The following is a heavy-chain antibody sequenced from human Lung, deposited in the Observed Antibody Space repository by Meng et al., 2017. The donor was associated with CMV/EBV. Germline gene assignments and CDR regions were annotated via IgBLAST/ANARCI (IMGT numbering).Heavy chain of an antibody. J-gene: IGHJ6*02. V-gene: IGHV4-34*01. CDR1: GGSFSGYY. CDR2: INHSGRT. Sequence: SETLSLTXAVYGGSFSGYYWSWIRQPPGKGLEWIGEINHSGRTNYNPSLKSRVPISVDTSKNQFSLKLSSVTAADTAVYYCARRGDHIVVVPAAISTRKQGYGMDVWGQGTTVAVSS. CDR3: ARRGDHIVVVPAAISTRKQGYGMDV. D-gene: IGHD2-2*01.